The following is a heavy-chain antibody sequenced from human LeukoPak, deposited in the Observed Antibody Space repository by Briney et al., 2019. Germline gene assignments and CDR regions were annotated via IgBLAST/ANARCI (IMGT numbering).Heavy chain of an antibody. D-gene: IGHD3-22*01. V-gene: IGHV3-30-3*01. CDR2: ISYDGSNK. J-gene: IGHJ3*02. Sequence: SGGSLRVSCAASGFTFSTNAMSWVRQAPGKGLEWVAVISYDGSNKYYADSVKGRFTISRDNSKNTLYLQMNSLRAEDTAVYYCAKGLHGSLVVVQDDAFDIWGQGTMVTVSS. CDR3: AKGLHGSLVVVQDDAFDI. CDR1: GFTFSTNA.